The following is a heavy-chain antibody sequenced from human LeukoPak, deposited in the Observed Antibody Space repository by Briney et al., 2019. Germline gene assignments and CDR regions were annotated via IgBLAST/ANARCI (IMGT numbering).Heavy chain of an antibody. V-gene: IGHV3-23*01. D-gene: IGHD4-17*01. CDR2: ISGSGGST. Sequence: GGSLRLSCAASGFTFSSYAMSWVHQAPGKGLEWVSAISGSGGSTYYADSVKGRFTISRDNSKNTLYLQMNSLRAEDTAVYYCAKDPNDYGDYVTGQADYWGQGTLVTVSS. CDR1: GFTFSSYA. J-gene: IGHJ4*02. CDR3: AKDPNDYGDYVTGQADY.